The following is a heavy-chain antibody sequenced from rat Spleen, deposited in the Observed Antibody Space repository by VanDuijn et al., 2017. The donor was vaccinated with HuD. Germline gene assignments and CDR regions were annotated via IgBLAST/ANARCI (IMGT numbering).Heavy chain of an antibody. V-gene: IGHV5S13*01. D-gene: IGHD2-2*01. CDR1: GFTYNDYA. Sequence: EVQLVESGGGLVQPGGSLKLSCAASGFTYNDYAMAWVRQAPAKGLEWVATISTGGGDTYYRDSVKGRFTISRDNAKNTVDMQLSSLRSEDTAMYFCARERGYLRYFDYWGQGVMVTVSS. J-gene: IGHJ2*01. CDR2: ISTGGGDT. CDR3: ARERGYLRYFDY.